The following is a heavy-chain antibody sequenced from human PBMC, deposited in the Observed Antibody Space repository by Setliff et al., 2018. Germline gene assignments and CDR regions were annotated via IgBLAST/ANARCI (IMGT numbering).Heavy chain of an antibody. V-gene: IGHV3-7*03. CDR3: VNSYRGYDDYPDY. D-gene: IGHD3-16*02. J-gene: IGHJ4*02. CDR2: IKEDGSET. Sequence: PGGSLRLSCVGSGFTFGRYVMTWVRQAPGKGLEWVANIKEDGSETYHGGSVKGRFTISRDNAKNSLYLQMDSLRVEDTAVYYCVNSYRGYDDYPDYWGQGTLVTVSS. CDR1: GFTFGRYV.